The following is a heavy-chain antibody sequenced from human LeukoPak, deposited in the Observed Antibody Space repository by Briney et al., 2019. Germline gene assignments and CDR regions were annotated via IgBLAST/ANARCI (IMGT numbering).Heavy chain of an antibody. J-gene: IGHJ2*01. CDR3: AKASDSGSSYWYFDL. Sequence: GGSLRLSCAASGFTFSSYAMSWVRQAPGKGLEWVSAISGSGGSTYYADSVKGRFTISRDNSKNTLYLQMNSLRAEDTAVYYCAKASDSGSSYWYFDLWGRGTLVTVSS. CDR2: ISGSGGST. CDR1: GFTFSSYA. V-gene: IGHV3-23*01. D-gene: IGHD1-26*01.